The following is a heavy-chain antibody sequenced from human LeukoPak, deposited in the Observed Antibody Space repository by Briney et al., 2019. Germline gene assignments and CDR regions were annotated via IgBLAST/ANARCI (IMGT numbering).Heavy chain of an antibody. J-gene: IGHJ3*02. CDR2: MNPNSGNT. V-gene: IGHV1-8*01. Sequence: ASVKVSCKASGYTFTSYDINWVRQATGQGLEWMGWMNPNSGNTGYAQKFQGRVTMTRNTSISTAYMELSSLRSEDTAVYYCARENYYGSGSYRAFDIWGQGTMVTVSS. D-gene: IGHD3-10*01. CDR1: GYTFTSYD. CDR3: ARENYYGSGSYRAFDI.